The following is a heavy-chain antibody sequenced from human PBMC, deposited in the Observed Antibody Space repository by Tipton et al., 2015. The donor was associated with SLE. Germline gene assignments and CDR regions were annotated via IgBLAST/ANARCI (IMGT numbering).Heavy chain of an antibody. Sequence: SLRLSCAASGFTFSRSDMNWVRQAPGKGLECVAFIRYDGSDEYYADSVKGRFTISRDNSKNTLYLQMSSLRAEDTAVYYCAGDWALGRRCSVSSCYGGDYWGQGVLVIVSS. CDR1: GFTFSRSD. J-gene: IGHJ4*02. V-gene: IGHV3-30*02. CDR3: AGDWALGRRCSVSSCYGGDY. D-gene: IGHD2-2*01. CDR2: IRYDGSDE.